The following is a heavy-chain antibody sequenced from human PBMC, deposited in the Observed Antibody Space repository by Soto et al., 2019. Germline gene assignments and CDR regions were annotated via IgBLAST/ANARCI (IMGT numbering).Heavy chain of an antibody. D-gene: IGHD4-17*01. V-gene: IGHV3-74*01. J-gene: IGHJ4*02. CDR3: ARSVTINTLDY. CDR1: GFIFSSDW. CDR2: INSDGSST. Sequence: GGSLRLSCEASGFIFSSDWMHWVRQAPGKGLVWVSRINSDGSSTDYADSVKGRFTISRDNAKNTLYLQMNNLRAEDTALYYCARSVTINTLDYWGQGAMVCLSS.